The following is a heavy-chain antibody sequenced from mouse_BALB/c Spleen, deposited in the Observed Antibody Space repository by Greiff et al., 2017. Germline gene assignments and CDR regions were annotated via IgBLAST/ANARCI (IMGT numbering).Heavy chain of an antibody. V-gene: IGHV3-6*02. J-gene: IGHJ4*01. Sequence: EVKLVESGPGLVKPSQSLSLTCSVTGYSITSGYYWNWIRQFPGNKLEWMGYISYDGSNNYNPSLKNRISITRDTSKNQFFLKLNSVTTEDTATYYCARGGGYYAMDYWGQGTSVTVSS. CDR3: ARGGGYYAMDY. CDR1: GYSITSGYY. CDR2: ISYDGSN.